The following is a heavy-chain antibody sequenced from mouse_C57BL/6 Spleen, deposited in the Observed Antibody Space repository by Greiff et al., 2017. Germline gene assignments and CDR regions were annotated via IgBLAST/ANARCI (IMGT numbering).Heavy chain of an antibody. Sequence: VQLQQPGPELVKPGASVKMSCKASGYTFTSYWMHWVKQRPGQGLEWIGIINPSNGGTNYNEKFKSKATLTVDKSSSTAYMQLSSLTSEDSAVYYCASYKYDDWFAYWGQGTLVTVSA. D-gene: IGHD2-14*01. V-gene: IGHV1-53*01. CDR2: INPSNGGT. CDR3: ASYKYDDWFAY. CDR1: GYTFTSYW. J-gene: IGHJ3*01.